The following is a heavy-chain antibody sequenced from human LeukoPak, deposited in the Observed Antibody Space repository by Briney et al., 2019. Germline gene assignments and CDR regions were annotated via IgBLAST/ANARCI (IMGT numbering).Heavy chain of an antibody. CDR1: GGSISSYY. V-gene: IGHV4-59*08. D-gene: IGHD3-22*01. J-gene: IGHJ4*02. Sequence: PSETLSLTCTVSGGSISSYYWSWIRQPPGKGLEWIGYIYYSGSTNYNPSLKSRVTISVDTSKNQFSLKLSSVTAADTAVYYCVYSSGYYSIDYWGQGTLVTVSS. CDR2: IYYSGST. CDR3: VYSSGYYSIDY.